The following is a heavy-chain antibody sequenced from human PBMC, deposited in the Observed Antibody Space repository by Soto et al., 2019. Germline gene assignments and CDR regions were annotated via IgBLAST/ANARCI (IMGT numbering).Heavy chain of an antibody. CDR1: GGTFSSYT. J-gene: IGHJ6*02. CDR2: IIPILGIA. V-gene: IGHV1-69*04. CDR3: ARDLSFDYYYGSEKQLSLPPYYYYYYGMDV. Sequence: SVKVSCKASGGTFSSYTISWVRQAPGQGLERMGRIIPILGIANYAQKFQGRVTITADKSTSTAYMELSSLRSEDTAVYYCARDLSFDYYYGSEKQLSLPPYYYYYYGMDVWGQGTTVTVSS. D-gene: IGHD3-10*01.